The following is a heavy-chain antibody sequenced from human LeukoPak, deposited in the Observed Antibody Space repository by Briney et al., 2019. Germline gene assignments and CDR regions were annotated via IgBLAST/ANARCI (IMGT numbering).Heavy chain of an antibody. CDR2: INWNGGST. CDR1: GFTFDDYA. V-gene: IGHV3-20*04. Sequence: GGSLRLSCAASGFTFDDYALHWVRQAPGKGLEWVSGINWNGGSTGYTDSVKGRFTISRDNAKNSLYLQMNSLRAEDTALYYCARSGLTGYLYYFDYWGQGTLVTVSS. J-gene: IGHJ4*02. D-gene: IGHD3-9*01. CDR3: ARSGLTGYLYYFDY.